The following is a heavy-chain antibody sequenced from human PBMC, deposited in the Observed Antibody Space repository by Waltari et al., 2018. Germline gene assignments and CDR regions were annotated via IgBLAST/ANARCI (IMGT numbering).Heavy chain of an antibody. CDR1: GFTFSSYD. V-gene: IGHV3-48*01. CDR3: ARATSVGITIFCDY. D-gene: IGHD3-9*01. CDR2: ISSSTTSI. Sequence: EVQLVESGGGLVQPGGSLRLSCAASGFTFSSYDMHWVRQSPGKGLEWVSYISSSTTSIYYPDSVKGRFAISRDNAKNSLYLHMNSLRAEDTAVYYCARATSVGITIFCDYWGQGTLVTVSS. J-gene: IGHJ4*02.